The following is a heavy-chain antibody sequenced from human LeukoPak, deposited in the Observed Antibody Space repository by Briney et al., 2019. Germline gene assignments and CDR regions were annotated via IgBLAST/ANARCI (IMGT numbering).Heavy chain of an antibody. CDR2: TNPNSGGT. D-gene: IGHD3-10*01. J-gene: IGHJ4*02. Sequence: ASVKVSCKVSGYTLTELSMHWVRQAPGQGLEWMAWTNPNSGGTNYAQKFQGRVTMTRDTSISTAYMVLNRLRSDDTAVYYCAREYYYGSGNYYNRIDYWGQGTLVTVSS. CDR3: AREYYYGSGNYYNRIDY. V-gene: IGHV1-2*02. CDR1: GYTLTELS.